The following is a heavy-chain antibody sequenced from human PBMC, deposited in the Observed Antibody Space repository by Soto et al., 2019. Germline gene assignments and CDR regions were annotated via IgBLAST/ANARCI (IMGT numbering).Heavy chain of an antibody. V-gene: IGHV1-46*01. D-gene: IGHD2-2*01. Sequence: QVQLVQSGAEVKKPGASVKVSCKASGYTFTSYYMHWVRQAPGQGLEWMGLINPSGGSTSYAQKFQGRVTMTRDTSTSTVYMELSSLRSEDTAVYDCARDPFFTSHSDDAFDIWGQGTMVTVSS. CDR1: GYTFTSYY. CDR2: INPSGGST. CDR3: ARDPFFTSHSDDAFDI. J-gene: IGHJ3*02.